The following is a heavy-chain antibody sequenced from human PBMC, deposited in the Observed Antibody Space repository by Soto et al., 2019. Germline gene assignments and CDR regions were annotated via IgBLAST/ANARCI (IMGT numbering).Heavy chain of an antibody. J-gene: IGHJ4*02. CDR3: ARDLDWVLYDY. V-gene: IGHV3-74*01. CDR1: GFTFSNYV. CDR2: VSHDGSTT. D-gene: IGHD3-3*01. Sequence: GGSLRLSCAASGFTFSNYVMRWVRQAPGKGLVWVSRVSHDGSTTSYADSVKGRFTISRDNSKNTLYLQMNSLRDEDTAVYYCARDLDWVLYDYWGQGTPVTVS.